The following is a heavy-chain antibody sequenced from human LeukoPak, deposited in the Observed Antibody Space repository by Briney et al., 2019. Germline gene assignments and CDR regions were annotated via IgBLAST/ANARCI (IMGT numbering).Heavy chain of an antibody. CDR3: ARLLRNIAAAVYYFDY. CDR2: IYPGDSDT. V-gene: IGHV5-51*01. CDR1: GYSFTGYW. D-gene: IGHD6-13*01. J-gene: IGHJ4*02. Sequence: GESLKISCKGSGYSFTGYWIAWVRQMPGKGLECMGIIYPGDSDTRYSPTFQGQVTISVDKSISTAYLQWRSLKASDTAMYYCARLLRNIAAAVYYFDYWGQGTLVTVSS.